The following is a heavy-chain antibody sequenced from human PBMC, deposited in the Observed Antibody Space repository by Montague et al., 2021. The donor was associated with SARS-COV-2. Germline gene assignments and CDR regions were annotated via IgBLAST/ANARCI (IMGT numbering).Heavy chain of an antibody. CDR2: ISSSGSTI. CDR3: ARAEMYYDFWSGYPWTFYYFDY. J-gene: IGHJ4*02. CDR1: GFTFSSYE. V-gene: IGHV3-48*03. Sequence: SLRLSCEAYGFTFSSYEMNWVRQAPGKGLEWVSYISSSGSTIYYXDSXKGLFTISRDNAKNSLYLQMNSLRAEDTAVYYCARAEMYYDFWSGYPWTFYYFDYWGQGSLVTVSS. D-gene: IGHD3-3*01.